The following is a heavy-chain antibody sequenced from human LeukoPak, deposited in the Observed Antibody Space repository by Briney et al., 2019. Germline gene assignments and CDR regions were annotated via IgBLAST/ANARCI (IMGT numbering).Heavy chain of an antibody. Sequence: SETLSLTCTVSGDSIRSPTYYWSWIRQHAGMGLEWIGRIHASGTTNYNPSLKSRITISEDTSKNQFSLKLSSVTAADTAAYYCARDFDSPLAFDIWGQGTMVTVSS. CDR1: GDSIRSPTYY. CDR2: IHASGTT. J-gene: IGHJ3*02. CDR3: ARDFDSPLAFDI. D-gene: IGHD3-9*01. V-gene: IGHV4-61*02.